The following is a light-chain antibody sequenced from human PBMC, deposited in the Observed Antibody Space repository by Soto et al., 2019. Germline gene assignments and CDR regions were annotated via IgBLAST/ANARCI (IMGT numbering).Light chain of an antibody. Sequence: QSVLTQPPSASGTPGQRVTISCSGSSSNIGSNTVNWYQQLPGTAPKLLIYSNNPRPSGVPDRFSGSKSGTSASLAISGLQSEDEADYYCAAWDDSLNGPLYVFGTGTKLTVL. V-gene: IGLV1-44*01. J-gene: IGLJ1*01. CDR1: SSNIGSNT. CDR2: SNN. CDR3: AAWDDSLNGPLYV.